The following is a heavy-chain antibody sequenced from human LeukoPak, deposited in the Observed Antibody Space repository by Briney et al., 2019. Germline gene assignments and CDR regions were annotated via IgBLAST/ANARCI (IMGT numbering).Heavy chain of an antibody. J-gene: IGHJ4*02. CDR1: GFTVGSNY. V-gene: IGHV3-66*01. D-gene: IGHD1-1*01. CDR2: MYSGGST. Sequence: GGSLRLSCAASGFTVGSNYVSWVRQAPGRGLEWVSVMYSGGSTYYADSVKGRFTISRDNAKTSLYLQMNSLRAEDTAVYYCARDSVGTGTTGYWGQETLVTVSS. CDR3: ARDSVGTGTTGY.